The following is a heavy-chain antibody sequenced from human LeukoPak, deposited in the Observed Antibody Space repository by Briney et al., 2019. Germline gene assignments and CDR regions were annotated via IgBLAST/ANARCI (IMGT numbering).Heavy chain of an antibody. CDR3: AKGGLYSYGP. CDR1: GFTFRSYA. V-gene: IGHV3-23*01. CDR2: ISGSGGNT. D-gene: IGHD5-18*01. Sequence: GGSLRLSCAASGFTFRSYAMSWVRQAPGKGLEWVSTISGSGGNTYYADSVKGRFTISRDNSKNTVYVQMNSLRAEDTAVYYCAKGGLYSYGPWGQGTLVTVSS. J-gene: IGHJ5*02.